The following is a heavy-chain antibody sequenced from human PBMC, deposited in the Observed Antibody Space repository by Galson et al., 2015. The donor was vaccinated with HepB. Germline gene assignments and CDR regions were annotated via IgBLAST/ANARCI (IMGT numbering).Heavy chain of an antibody. CDR2: MNPNSGNT. CDR1: GYTFTSYD. D-gene: IGHD3-9*01. Sequence: QSGAEVKKPGESLKISCKASGYTFTSYDINWVRQATGQGLEWMGWMNPNSGNTGYAQKFQGRVTMTRNTSISTAYMELSSLRSEDTAVYYCARGTYYDILTGYYPNFDYWGQGTLVTVSS. CDR3: ARGTYYDILTGYYPNFDY. V-gene: IGHV1-8*01. J-gene: IGHJ4*02.